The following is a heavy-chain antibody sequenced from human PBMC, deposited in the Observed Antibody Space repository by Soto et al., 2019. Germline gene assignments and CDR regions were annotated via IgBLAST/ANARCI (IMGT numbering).Heavy chain of an antibody. CDR3: ARMYSSGSGWFHP. CDR2: FYSSGSI. Sequence: SETLSLTCFVSGYSITAGGYYWSWIRHHPGKGLEWIGSFYSSGSIIYNPSLRGRVSISGDTSSNQFSMSLTSVTAADTARYYCARMYSSGSGWFHPWGQGTLVTVSS. V-gene: IGHV4-31*03. D-gene: IGHD6-19*01. J-gene: IGHJ5*02. CDR1: GYSITAGGYY.